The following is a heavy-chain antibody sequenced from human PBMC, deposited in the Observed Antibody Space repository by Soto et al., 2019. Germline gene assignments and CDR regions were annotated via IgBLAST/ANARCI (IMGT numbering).Heavy chain of an antibody. V-gene: IGHV3-23*01. Sequence: GGSLRLSCAASGFPFSNYAMNWVRQAPGKGLEWVSTISGSGGETYYAGSVKGRFTVYSANPKHPLYVQMNSLRVKDTAGYYCARKYSSSAGFDYYSMDVWGQGTTVTLSS. D-gene: IGHD6-6*01. CDR2: ISGSGGET. CDR3: ARKYSSSAGFDYYSMDV. J-gene: IGHJ6*02. CDR1: GFPFSNYA.